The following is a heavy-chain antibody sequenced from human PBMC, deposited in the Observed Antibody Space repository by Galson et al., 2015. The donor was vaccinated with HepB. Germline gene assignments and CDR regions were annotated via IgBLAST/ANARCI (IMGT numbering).Heavy chain of an antibody. Sequence: SVKVSCKASGGTFSSYAISWVRQAPGQGLEWMGGIIPIFGTANYAQKFQGRVTITADESTSTAYMELSSLRSEDTAVYYCASSQSWVGYSGYDDYFDYWGQGTLVTVSS. CDR2: IIPIFGTA. CDR1: GGTFSSYA. V-gene: IGHV1-69*13. CDR3: ASSQSWVGYSGYDDYFDY. D-gene: IGHD5-12*01. J-gene: IGHJ4*02.